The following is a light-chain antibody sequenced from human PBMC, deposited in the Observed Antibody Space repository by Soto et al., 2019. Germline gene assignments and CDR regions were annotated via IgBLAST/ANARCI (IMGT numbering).Light chain of an antibody. Sequence: EIVLTQSPGTLSLSPGERATLSCRASQSVGGNYLAWYQQKPGQAPRLLIYGASTRATGIPDRFSGSGSGTDFTLTISRLEPEDFAVYCCQQYGRSLWTFGQGTKVQIK. CDR3: QQYGRSLWT. V-gene: IGKV3-20*01. J-gene: IGKJ1*01. CDR1: QSVGGNY. CDR2: GAS.